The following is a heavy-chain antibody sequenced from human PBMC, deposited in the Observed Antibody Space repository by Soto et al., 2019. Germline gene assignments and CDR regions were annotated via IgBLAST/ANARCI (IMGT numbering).Heavy chain of an antibody. J-gene: IGHJ4*02. D-gene: IGHD6-19*01. V-gene: IGHV3-48*02. CDR2: ISSSSRTT. CDR1: GLTFSSYG. CDR3: AREISVAGGHFDY. Sequence: EVQLVESGGGLLQPGGSLRLSCTASGLTFSSYGMNWVRQAPGKGLEWVSSISSSSRTTYYADSVKGRFTISRDNAKNSLYLQMNSLRDEDTAVYYCAREISVAGGHFDYWGQGTLVTVSS.